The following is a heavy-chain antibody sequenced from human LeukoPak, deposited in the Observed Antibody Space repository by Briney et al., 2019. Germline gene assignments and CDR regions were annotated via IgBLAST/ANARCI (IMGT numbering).Heavy chain of an antibody. V-gene: IGHV3-30*03. CDR1: GFTFSSYG. D-gene: IGHD3-10*01. CDR2: ISYDGSNK. Sequence: PGGSLRLSCAASGFTFSSYGMHWVRQAPGKGLEWVAVISYDGSNKYYADSVKGRFTISRDNSKNTLYLQMNSLRAEDTAAYYCARDGGYGSGSFFDYWGQGTLVTVSS. J-gene: IGHJ4*02. CDR3: ARDGGYGSGSFFDY.